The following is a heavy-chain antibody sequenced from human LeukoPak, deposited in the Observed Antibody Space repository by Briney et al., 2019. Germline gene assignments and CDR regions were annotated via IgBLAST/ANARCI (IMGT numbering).Heavy chain of an antibody. CDR1: GYTFTSYG. Sequence: GASVKVSCKASGYTFTSYGISWVRQAPGQGLEWMGWISAYNGNTNYAQKLQGRVTMTTDTSTSTAYMELRSLRSDDTAVYYCARYYYDRSSYGMDVWGQGTTVTVSS. CDR2: ISAYNGNT. CDR3: ARYYYDRSSYGMDV. D-gene: IGHD3-22*01. V-gene: IGHV1-18*01. J-gene: IGHJ6*02.